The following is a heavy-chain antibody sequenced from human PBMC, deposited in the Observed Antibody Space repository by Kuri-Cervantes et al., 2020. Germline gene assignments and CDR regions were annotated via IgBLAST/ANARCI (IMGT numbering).Heavy chain of an antibody. CDR3: AKDPDKLLWFRELLSGWFDP. D-gene: IGHD3-10*01. CDR1: GFTFSSYS. V-gene: IGHV3-21*05. Sequence: GESLKISCAASGFTFSSYSMNWVRQAPGKGLEWVSYISSSSYIYYADSVKGRFTISRDNAKNSLYLQMNSLRAEDTAVYYCAKDPDKLLWFRELLSGWFDPWGQGTLVTVSS. CDR2: ISSSSYI. J-gene: IGHJ5*02.